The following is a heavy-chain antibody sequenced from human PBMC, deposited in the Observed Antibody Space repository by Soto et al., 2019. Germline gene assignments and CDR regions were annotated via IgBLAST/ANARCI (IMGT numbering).Heavy chain of an antibody. J-gene: IGHJ4*02. V-gene: IGHV4-30-2*01. Sequence: QLQLQESGSGLVKPSQTLSLTCAVSGGSIRSGDYSWSCIRQPPGKGLEWNGYIYYSGNTYYNPSLKSRVTISVDRSKNQFSLKLSSVTAAESAVDYCARDAGNHYGSGSLFDYWGQGILVTVSS. CDR2: IYYSGNT. D-gene: IGHD3-10*01. CDR3: ARDAGNHYGSGSLFDY. CDR1: GGSIRSGDYS.